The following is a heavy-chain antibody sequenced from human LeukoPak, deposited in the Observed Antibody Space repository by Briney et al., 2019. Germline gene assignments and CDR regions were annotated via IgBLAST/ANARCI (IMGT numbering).Heavy chain of an antibody. CDR2: IYYDGST. CDR1: GGPISSYY. CDR3: AGGGTYGAFDI. V-gene: IGHV4-59*08. Sequence: PSETLSLTCTVSGGPISSYYWSWIRQPPGKGLEWIGYIYYDGSTNYNPSLKSRVTMSVDTSKKQFSLKVTSVTAADTAVYFCAGGGTYGAFDIWGQGTMVTVSS. D-gene: IGHD3-16*01. J-gene: IGHJ3*02.